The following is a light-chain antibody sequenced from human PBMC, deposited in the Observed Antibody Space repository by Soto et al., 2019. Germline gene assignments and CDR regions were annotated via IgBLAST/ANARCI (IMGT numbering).Light chain of an antibody. CDR1: QSVSGW. Sequence: DIQMNQSPSTLSASVGDRVAITCRASQSVSGWLAWYQQKPGKVPKLLIYQASTLEDGVPSRFSGSGSGTEFTLTISSLQPDDSATYYCQHYNDYSYTFGPGTNLEIK. J-gene: IGKJ2*01. CDR2: QAS. CDR3: QHYNDYSYT. V-gene: IGKV1-5*03.